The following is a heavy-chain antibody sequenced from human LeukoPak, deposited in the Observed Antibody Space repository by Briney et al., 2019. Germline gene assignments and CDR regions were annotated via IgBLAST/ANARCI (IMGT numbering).Heavy chain of an antibody. Sequence: SETPSLTCTVSGGSISSYYWSWIRQPPGKGLEWIGYIYYSGSTNYNPSLKSRVTISVDTSKNQFSLKLSSVTAADTAVYYCARVQLWSRSYFDYWGQGTLVAVSS. CDR1: GGSISSYY. V-gene: IGHV4-59*01. J-gene: IGHJ4*02. CDR3: ARVQLWSRSYFDY. D-gene: IGHD5-18*01. CDR2: IYYSGST.